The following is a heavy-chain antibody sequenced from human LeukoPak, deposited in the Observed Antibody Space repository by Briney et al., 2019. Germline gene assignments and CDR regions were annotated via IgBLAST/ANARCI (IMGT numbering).Heavy chain of an antibody. CDR3: AKDVGKWESLHFFDY. D-gene: IGHD1-26*01. V-gene: IGHV3-23*01. CDR2: ISGSGAST. CDR1: GFTFSTNA. Sequence: PGGSLRLSCLTSGFTFSTNAMSWVRQAPGKGLEWISGISGSGASTYYADSVTGRFPISRDNSRNTLYLQMNSLRGDDTAVYYCAKDVGKWESLHFFDYWGQGTLVTVSS. J-gene: IGHJ4*02.